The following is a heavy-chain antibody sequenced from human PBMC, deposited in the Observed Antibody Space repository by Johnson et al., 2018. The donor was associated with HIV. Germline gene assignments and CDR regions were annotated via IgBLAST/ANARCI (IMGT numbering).Heavy chain of an antibody. CDR3: AKDSRAAGNAFDI. D-gene: IGHD6-13*01. CDR1: GFTVSSNY. J-gene: IGHJ3*02. Sequence: QVQLVESGGGLVQPGGSLRLSCAASGFTVSSNYMSWVRQAPGKGLEWVAFIRYDGSNKYYADSVKGRFTNSRDNSKNTLYLQMNSLRAEDTAVYYCAKDSRAAGNAFDIWGQGTMVTVSS. V-gene: IGHV3-30*02. CDR2: IRYDGSNK.